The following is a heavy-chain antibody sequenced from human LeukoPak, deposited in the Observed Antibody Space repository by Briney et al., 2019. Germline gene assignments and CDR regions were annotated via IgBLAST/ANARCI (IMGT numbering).Heavy chain of an antibody. CDR1: GFTFSSDA. Sequence: GGSLRLSCAASGFTFSSDAMTWVRQAPGKGLEWVSGISGSGGTTKYADSVKGRFTISRDNSKNTLCLQMNSLRAEDTAVYYCAKDIVVVPGATGGFDYWGQGTLVTVSS. V-gene: IGHV3-23*01. J-gene: IGHJ4*02. D-gene: IGHD2-2*01. CDR2: ISGSGGTT. CDR3: AKDIVVVPGATGGFDY.